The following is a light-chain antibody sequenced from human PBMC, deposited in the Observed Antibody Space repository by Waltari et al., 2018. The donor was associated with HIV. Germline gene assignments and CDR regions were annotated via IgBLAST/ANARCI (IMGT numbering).Light chain of an antibody. J-gene: IGKJ4*01. V-gene: IGKV3-11*01. Sequence: EIVLTQSPATLSLSPGERATLSCRASQSVSSYFAWYQQKPGQAPRLLIYDASKRATGIPARFSGSGSGTDFTLTINSLEPEDFAVYYCQQYGSSPLTFGGGTKVEIK. CDR3: QQYGSSPLT. CDR1: QSVSSY. CDR2: DAS.